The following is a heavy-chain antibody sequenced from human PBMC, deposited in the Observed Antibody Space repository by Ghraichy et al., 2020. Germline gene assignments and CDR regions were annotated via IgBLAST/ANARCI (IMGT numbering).Heavy chain of an antibody. CDR1: GYTFTGYF. CDR2: MNPNSGVT. Sequence: ASVKVSCKASGYTFTGYFLHWVRQAPGQGLEWMGRMNPNSGVTNYAQQLQGRVIMTGDKSIRTAYMELSRLRSDDTAMYYCAREDNSGHDAYHYYHGMDVWGQGTTVTVSS. J-gene: IGHJ6*02. V-gene: IGHV1-2*06. D-gene: IGHD3-10*01. CDR3: AREDNSGHDAYHYYHGMDV.